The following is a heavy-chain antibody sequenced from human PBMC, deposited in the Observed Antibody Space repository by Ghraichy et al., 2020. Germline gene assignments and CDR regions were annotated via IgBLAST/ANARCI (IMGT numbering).Heavy chain of an antibody. J-gene: IGHJ6*02. CDR3: AREGRHYDLLTGYSYYYYGMDV. Sequence: SETLSLTCTVSGGSISSADHYWSWIRQPPGKGLEWIGYIYYSGSTYYNPSLKSRVSISVDTSKNQFSLKLSSVTAADTAVYYCAREGRHYDLLTGYSYYYYGMDVWGQGTTVTVSS. CDR1: GGSISSADHY. V-gene: IGHV4-30-4*01. D-gene: IGHD3-9*01. CDR2: IYYSGST.